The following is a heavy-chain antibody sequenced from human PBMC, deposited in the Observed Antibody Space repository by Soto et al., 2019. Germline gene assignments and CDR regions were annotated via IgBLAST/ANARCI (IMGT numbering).Heavy chain of an antibody. Sequence: PSETLSLTCTVSCGSISSSSYSWGWIREPPGKGLEWIGSIYYSGSTYYNPSLKSRVTISVDTSKNQFSLKLSSVTAADTAVYYCARQGSYWGQGALVTLSS. CDR3: ARQGSY. V-gene: IGHV4-39*01. CDR1: CGSISSSSYS. J-gene: IGHJ4*02. CDR2: IYYSGST.